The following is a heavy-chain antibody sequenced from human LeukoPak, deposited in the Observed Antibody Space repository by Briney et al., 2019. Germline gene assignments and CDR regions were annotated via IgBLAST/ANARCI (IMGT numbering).Heavy chain of an antibody. Sequence: PGGSLRLSYAASGFSFSTYWMSWVRQTPEKGLEFVANIDQGGSVRNYMDSLKGRCTISRDNAKKSLYLEINSLRADDTAVYYCARDPESSSFDLWGRGALVTVSS. CDR2: IDQGGSVR. V-gene: IGHV3-7*01. CDR3: ARDPESSSFDL. D-gene: IGHD6-13*01. CDR1: GFSFSTYW. J-gene: IGHJ4*02.